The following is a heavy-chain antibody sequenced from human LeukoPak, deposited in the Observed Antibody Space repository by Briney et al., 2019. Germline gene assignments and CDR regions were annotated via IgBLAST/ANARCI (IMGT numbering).Heavy chain of an antibody. D-gene: IGHD6-6*01. CDR1: GGSFSGYY. CDR2: INHSGST. J-gene: IGHJ4*02. Sequence: KPSETLSLTCAVYGGSFSGYYWSWIRQPPGKGLEWIGEINHSGSTNYNPSLKSRVTISVDTSKNQFSLKLSSVTAADTAVYYCARGRRVGPLIAARRYFDYWGQGTLVTVSS. V-gene: IGHV4-34*01. CDR3: ARGRRVGPLIAARRYFDY.